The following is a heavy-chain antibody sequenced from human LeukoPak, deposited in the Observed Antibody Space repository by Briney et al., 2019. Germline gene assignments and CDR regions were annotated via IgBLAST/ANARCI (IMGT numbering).Heavy chain of an antibody. V-gene: IGHV4-34*01. CDR2: INHSGST. CDR1: GGSFSGYY. Sequence: SETLSLTCAVYGGSFSGYYWSWIRQPPGKGLEWIGEINHSGSTNYNPSLKSRVTISVDTSKNQFSLKLSSVTAADTAVYYCARGYAAGIYYYYYGMDVWGQGTTVTVSS. CDR3: ARGYAAGIYYYYYGMDV. D-gene: IGHD6-13*01. J-gene: IGHJ6*02.